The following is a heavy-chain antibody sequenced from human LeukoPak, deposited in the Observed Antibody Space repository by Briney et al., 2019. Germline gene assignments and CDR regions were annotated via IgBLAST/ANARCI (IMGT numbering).Heavy chain of an antibody. J-gene: IGHJ4*02. CDR3: ARHNDYGDYALGY. D-gene: IGHD4-17*01. Sequence: GGSLRLSCAASGFTFSSYWMSWVRQAPGKGLEWVANIKQDGSEKYYVDSVKGRFTISRDNAKNSLYLQMNSLRAEDTAVYYCARHNDYGDYALGYWGQGTLVTVAS. CDR1: GFTFSSYW. V-gene: IGHV3-7*01. CDR2: IKQDGSEK.